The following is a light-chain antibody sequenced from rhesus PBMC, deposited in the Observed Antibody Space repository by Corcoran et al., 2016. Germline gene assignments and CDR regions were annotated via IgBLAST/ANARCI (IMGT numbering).Light chain of an antibody. J-gene: IGKJ4*01. CDR3: LQHNSYPLT. V-gene: IGKV1-94*01. CDR1: QGISKE. Sequence: DIQMTQSPSSLSASVGDRVTVTCRASQGISKELSWYQQKPGKAPTLLVYAASTWQTGVSSRFIGSGSWTDFTLSISSLQPEDFAAYYCLQHNSYPLTFGGGTKVEIK. CDR2: AAS.